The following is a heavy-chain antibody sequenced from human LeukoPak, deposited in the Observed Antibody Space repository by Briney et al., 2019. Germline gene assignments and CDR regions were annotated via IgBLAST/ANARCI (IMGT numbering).Heavy chain of an antibody. CDR1: GGSISRSSYY. CDR3: ASPGIAAAGTGWFDP. J-gene: IGHJ5*02. CDR2: IYYSGST. Sequence: SETLSLTCTVSGGSISRSSYYWGWIRQPPGKGLEWIGSIYYSGSTHYNPSLKSRVTISVDTSKNQFSLKLSSVTAADTAVYYCASPGIAAAGTGWFDPWGQGTLVTVSS. D-gene: IGHD6-13*01. V-gene: IGHV4-39*07.